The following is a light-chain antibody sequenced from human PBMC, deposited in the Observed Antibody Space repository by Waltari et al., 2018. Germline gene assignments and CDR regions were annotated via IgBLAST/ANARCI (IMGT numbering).Light chain of an antibody. CDR3: QAWDSNTAHYV. V-gene: IGLV3-1*01. CDR1: KLGNKY. Sequence: SSELTQPPSVSVSPGQTASVTCSGDKLGNKYASWYQQKPGQSPVLVIYQDTKRPSGIPERFSGSNSGNTATLTIPGTQALDEADYYCQAWDSNTAHYVFGTGTKVTVL. J-gene: IGLJ1*01. CDR2: QDT.